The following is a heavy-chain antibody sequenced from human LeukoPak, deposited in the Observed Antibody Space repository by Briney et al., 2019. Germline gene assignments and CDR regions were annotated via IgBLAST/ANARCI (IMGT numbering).Heavy chain of an antibody. V-gene: IGHV3-23*01. D-gene: IGHD2-15*01. Sequence: RGSLRLSCAASGFTFSSYAMSWVRPAPGKGLEWVSDLSGSGGSTYYADSVKGRFTISRDNSKNTLYLQMNSLRAEDTAVYYCATPPASRYCSGGSCQNYFDYWGQGTLVTVSS. J-gene: IGHJ4*02. CDR3: ATPPASRYCSGGSCQNYFDY. CDR1: GFTFSSYA. CDR2: LSGSGGST.